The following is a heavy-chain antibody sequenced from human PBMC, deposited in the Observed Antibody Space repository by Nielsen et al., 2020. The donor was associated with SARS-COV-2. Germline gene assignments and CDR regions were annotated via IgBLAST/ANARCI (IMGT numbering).Heavy chain of an antibody. D-gene: IGHD6-13*01. J-gene: IGHJ5*02. Sequence: GESLKISCAASGFTFSSYSMNWVRQAPGKGLEWVSSISSSSSYIYYADSVKGRFTISRDNAKNSLYLQMNSLRAEDTAVYYCARGRSGIAAAGTGNWFDPWGQGTLVTVSS. CDR1: GFTFSSYS. CDR2: ISSSSSYI. V-gene: IGHV3-21*01. CDR3: ARGRSGIAAAGTGNWFDP.